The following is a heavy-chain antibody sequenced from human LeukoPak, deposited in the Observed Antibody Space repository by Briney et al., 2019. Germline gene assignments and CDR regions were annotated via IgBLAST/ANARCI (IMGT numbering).Heavy chain of an antibody. CDR3: AVYGSGSYYKGYYFDY. V-gene: IGHV1-2*02. D-gene: IGHD3-10*01. CDR2: INPNSGGT. CDR1: GYTFTRYY. Sequence: GASVKVSCKASGYTFTRYYMHWVRQAPGQGLEWMGWINPNSGGTNYAQKFQGRVTMTRDTSISTAYMELSRLRSDDTAVYYCAVYGSGSYYKGYYFDYWGQGTLVTVSS. J-gene: IGHJ4*02.